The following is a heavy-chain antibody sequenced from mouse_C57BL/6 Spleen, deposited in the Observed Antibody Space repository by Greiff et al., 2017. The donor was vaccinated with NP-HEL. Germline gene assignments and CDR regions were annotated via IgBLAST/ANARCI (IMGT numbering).Heavy chain of an antibody. CDR1: GYSITSGYY. J-gene: IGHJ4*01. D-gene: IGHD1-1*01. Sequence: EVKLMESGPGLVKPSQSLSLTCSVTGYSITSGYYWNWIRQFPGNKLEWMGYISYDGSNNYNPSLKNRISITRDTSKNQFFLKLNSVTTEDTATYYCARDSPSYYGSSHYYAMDYWGQGTSVTVSS. CDR3: ARDSPSYYGSSHYYAMDY. CDR2: ISYDGSN. V-gene: IGHV3-6*01.